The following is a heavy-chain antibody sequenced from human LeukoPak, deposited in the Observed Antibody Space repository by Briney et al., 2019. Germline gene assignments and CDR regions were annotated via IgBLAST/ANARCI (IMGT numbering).Heavy chain of an antibody. D-gene: IGHD1-26*01. J-gene: IGHJ4*02. Sequence: ASVKVSCKASGYMFTAYGISWVRQAPGQGLERMGWISAYNGNTNYAHKLQGRVTMTTDTSTSTAYMELRSLRSDDTAVYYCARVGRGSGSFYYFDYWGQGTLLTVSS. CDR2: ISAYNGNT. CDR3: ARVGRGSGSFYYFDY. CDR1: GYMFTAYG. V-gene: IGHV1-18*01.